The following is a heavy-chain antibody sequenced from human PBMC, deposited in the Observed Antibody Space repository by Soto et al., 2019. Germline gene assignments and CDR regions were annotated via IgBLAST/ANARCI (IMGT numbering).Heavy chain of an antibody. CDR1: EATFSTYP. CDR3: VKEGYYYDSSGYYYGWFDP. D-gene: IGHD3-22*01. J-gene: IGHJ5*02. Sequence: PGGSLRLSCEASEATFSTYPMHWVRQAPGKGLEYVSAISSNGGSTYYADSVKGRFTISRDNSKNTLYLQMSSLRAEDTAVYYCVKEGYYYDSSGYYYGWFDPWGQGTLVTVSS. V-gene: IGHV3-64D*06. CDR2: ISSNGGST.